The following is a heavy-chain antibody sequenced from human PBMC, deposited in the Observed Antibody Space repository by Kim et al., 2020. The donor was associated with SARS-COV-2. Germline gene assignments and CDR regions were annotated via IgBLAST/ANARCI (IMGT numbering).Heavy chain of an antibody. CDR1: GFTFDDYA. V-gene: IGHV3-9*01. CDR2: ISWNSGSI. CDR3: AKGGYSYGFVDY. J-gene: IGHJ4*02. D-gene: IGHD5-18*01. Sequence: GGSLRLSCAASGFTFDDYAMHWVRQAPGKGLEWVSGISWNSGSIGYADSVKGRFTISRDNAKNSLYLQMNSLRAEDTALYYCAKGGYSYGFVDYWGQGT.